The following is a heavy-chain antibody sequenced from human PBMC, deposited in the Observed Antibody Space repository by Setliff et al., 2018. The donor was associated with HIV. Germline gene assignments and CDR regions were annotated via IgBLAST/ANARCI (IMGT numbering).Heavy chain of an antibody. J-gene: IGHJ4*02. V-gene: IGHV4-39*07. D-gene: IGHD3-9*01. Sequence: PETLSLTCTVSGGSISSGAYYCSWIRQPPGKGLEWIGSIYHSGSTYYNPSLKSRVTISVDTSKNQLSLKLSSVTAADTAVYYCAREDYDILNFSRYYFDYWGQGTLVTVSS. CDR2: IYHSGST. CDR1: GGSISSGAYY. CDR3: AREDYDILNFSRYYFDY.